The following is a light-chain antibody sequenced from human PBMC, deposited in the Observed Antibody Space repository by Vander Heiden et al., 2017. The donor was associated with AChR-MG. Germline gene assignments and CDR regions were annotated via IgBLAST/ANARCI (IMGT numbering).Light chain of an antibody. J-gene: IGLJ1*01. V-gene: IGLV2-14*01. CDR2: DVS. CDR1: SSDVGGYNY. Sequence: QSALTQPASVSGSPGPSITISCTGTSSDVGGYNYVSWYQQHPGKAPKLMIYDVSKRPSGVSNRCSGSKSGNTASLTISGLQAEDEADYYCSSYTSSSTEVFGTGTKVTVL. CDR3: SSYTSSSTEV.